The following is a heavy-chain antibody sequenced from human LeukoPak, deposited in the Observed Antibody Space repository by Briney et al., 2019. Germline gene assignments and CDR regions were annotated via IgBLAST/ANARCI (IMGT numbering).Heavy chain of an antibody. J-gene: IGHJ3*02. CDR3: ARTVSSAGWSDDAFDI. CDR2: INWDGGST. V-gene: IGHV3-20*04. Sequence: GGSLRLSCAASGFTFDDYGMSWARQAPGKGLEWVSGINWDGGSTGYADSVKGRFTISRDNAKNFLYLQMNSLRAEDTALYYCARTVSSAGWSDDAFDIWGQGTMATVSS. D-gene: IGHD6-19*01. CDR1: GFTFDDYG.